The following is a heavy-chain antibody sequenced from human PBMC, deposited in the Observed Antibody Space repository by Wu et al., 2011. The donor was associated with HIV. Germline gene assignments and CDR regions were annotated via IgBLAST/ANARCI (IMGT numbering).Heavy chain of an antibody. J-gene: IGHJ4*01. CDR3: ARGWEGNKDSGYKYHYFDN. V-gene: IGHV1-18*01. D-gene: IGHD3-22*01. Sequence: QVELVQSGTEVKKPGASLRVSCQASGYTFSSYGISWVRQAPGQGLEWMGWITAYDGGTKYAEKFQGRVTMTIDTSTNTAYMDLRSLTSDDAAVYYCARGWEGNKDSGYKYHYFDNWGPEPWSPSPQ. CDR1: GYTFSSYG. CDR2: ITAYDGGT.